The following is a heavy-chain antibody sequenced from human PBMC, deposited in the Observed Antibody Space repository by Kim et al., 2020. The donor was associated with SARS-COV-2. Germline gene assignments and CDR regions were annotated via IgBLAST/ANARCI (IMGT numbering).Heavy chain of an antibody. V-gene: IGHV3-74*01. Sequence: GGSLRLSCAASGFTFSSYWMHWVRQAPGKGLVWVSRINSDGGSTSYADSVKGRFTISRDNAKNTLYLQMNSLRAEDTAVYYCARDHFFVVVRGAMGGYYYYRRDVWRQGTTVTVSS. D-gene: IGHD2-2*01. CDR2: INSDGGST. CDR3: ARDHFFVVVRGAMGGYYYYRRDV. J-gene: IGHJ6*01. CDR1: GFTFSSYW.